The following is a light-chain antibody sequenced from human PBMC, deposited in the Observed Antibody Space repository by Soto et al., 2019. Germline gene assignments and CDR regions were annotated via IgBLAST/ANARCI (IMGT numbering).Light chain of an antibody. CDR1: QSVSGD. CDR2: GAS. V-gene: IGKV3-15*01. CDR3: QQYNNWPRT. J-gene: IGKJ1*01. Sequence: EIVMTQSPVTLSVSPGERATLSCRASQSVSGDLAWYQQKPGQAPRLLIYGASTRATGIPARFSGSGSGTEFTLIISSLQSEDFAVYYCQQYNNWPRTFGQGTKVDNK.